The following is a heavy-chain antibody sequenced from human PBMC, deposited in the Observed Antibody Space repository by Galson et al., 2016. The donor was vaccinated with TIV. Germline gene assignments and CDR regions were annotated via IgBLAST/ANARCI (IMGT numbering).Heavy chain of an antibody. Sequence: SLRLSCAASGFTFDTYSMNWVRQAPGKGLQWVSYISRTSDTIYYADSVKGRFTISRDNAKGSLYLQMNSLRAEDTAMCYCARVDPLLDCSGGTCQYYYYGMDIWGQGTTVTVS. J-gene: IGHJ6*02. CDR3: ARVDPLLDCSGGTCQYYYYGMDI. CDR2: ISRTSDTI. D-gene: IGHD2-15*01. V-gene: IGHV3-48*01. CDR1: GFTFDTYS.